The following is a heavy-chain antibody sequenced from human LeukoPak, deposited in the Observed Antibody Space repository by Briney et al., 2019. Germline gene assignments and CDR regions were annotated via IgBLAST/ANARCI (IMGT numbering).Heavy chain of an antibody. CDR2: IYHSGST. V-gene: IGHV4-38-2*01. D-gene: IGHD5-18*01. CDR3: ARAVGYSYGDY. CDR1: GYSISGGYY. Sequence: PSETLSLTCAVSGYSISGGYYWGWIRQPPGKGLEWIGSIYHSGSTYYNPSLKSRVTISVDTSKNQFSLKLSSVTAADTAVYYCARAVGYSYGDYWGQGTLVTVSS. J-gene: IGHJ4*02.